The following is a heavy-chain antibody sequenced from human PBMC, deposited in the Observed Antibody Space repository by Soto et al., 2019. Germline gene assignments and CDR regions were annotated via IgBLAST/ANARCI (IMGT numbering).Heavy chain of an antibody. CDR2: IWYDGSNE. V-gene: IGHV3-33*01. D-gene: IGHD3-10*01. Sequence: QVQLVESGGGVVQPGRSLRLSCAASGFSFMRQGMSWVRQAPGQGLEWVSIIWYDGSNEYYGDSVKGRFTISIDSYKSTLYLQMNSLRAEATAVYYCARVKESYSGRIRLYFFDLWGQGALVTVSS. J-gene: IGHJ4*02. CDR1: GFSFMRQG. CDR3: ARVKESYSGRIRLYFFDL.